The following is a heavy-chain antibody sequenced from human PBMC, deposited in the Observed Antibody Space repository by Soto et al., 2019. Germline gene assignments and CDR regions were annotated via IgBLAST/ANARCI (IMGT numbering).Heavy chain of an antibody. D-gene: IGHD3-3*01. J-gene: IGHJ6*02. V-gene: IGHV3-30*18. CDR3: AKRRNVLRFLEWSSGMEV. Sequence: AVGSLRLSCAASGFTFSSYGIHWVRQAPGKGLEWVAFISDDGNNKYYADSVKGRFTISRDNFRNTLYLQMNSLRGEDTAVYYCAKRRNVLRFLEWSSGMEVWGQGTTVTVSS. CDR1: GFTFSSYG. CDR2: ISDDGNNK.